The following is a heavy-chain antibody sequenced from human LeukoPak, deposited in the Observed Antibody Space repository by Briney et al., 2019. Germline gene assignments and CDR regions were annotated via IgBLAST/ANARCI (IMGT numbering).Heavy chain of an antibody. Sequence: GGSLKISCQGSGYSFTSYWIGWVRQMPGKGLEWMGIIYPGDSDTRYSPSFQGQVTISADKSISTAYLQWSSLKASDTAMYYCARREAARPSPFDYWGQGTLVTVSS. CDR3: ARREAARPSPFDY. CDR1: GYSFTSYW. J-gene: IGHJ4*02. D-gene: IGHD6-6*01. CDR2: IYPGDSDT. V-gene: IGHV5-51*01.